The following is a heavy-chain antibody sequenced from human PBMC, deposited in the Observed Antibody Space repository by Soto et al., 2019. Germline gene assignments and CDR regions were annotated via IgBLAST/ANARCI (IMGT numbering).Heavy chain of an antibody. D-gene: IGHD6-13*01. CDR2: ISYSGTT. CDR1: GSISTYY. CDR3: ARGTSWQLPFDY. V-gene: IGHV4-59*01. J-gene: IGHJ4*02. Sequence: SETLSLTCNVSGSISTYYLMWIRQPPGKGLEWIGYISYSGTTNYSPSLENRVTISGDTSKNQFSLKVSSVTAADTAVYYCARGTSWQLPFDYWGQGTLVTVSS.